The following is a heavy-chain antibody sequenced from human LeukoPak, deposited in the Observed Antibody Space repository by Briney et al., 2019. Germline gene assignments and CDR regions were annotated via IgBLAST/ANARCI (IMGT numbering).Heavy chain of an antibody. V-gene: IGHV3-64*01. CDR3: ARGGVYYDSSGYYASDI. D-gene: IGHD3-22*01. J-gene: IGHJ3*02. CDR1: GFTFSSYV. Sequence: GGSLRLSCAASGFTFSSYVMHWVRQAPGKGLEYVSTITSNGGRAFYATSVKGRFTISRDNSKNTLYLQMGSLRAEDMAVYYCARGGVYYDSSGYYASDIWGQGTMVTVSS. CDR2: ITSNGGRA.